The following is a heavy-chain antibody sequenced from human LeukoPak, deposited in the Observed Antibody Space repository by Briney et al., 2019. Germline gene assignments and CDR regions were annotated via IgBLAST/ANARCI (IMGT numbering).Heavy chain of an antibody. CDR2: ISSSSSYI. CDR3: ARDKVLAFDI. V-gene: IGHV3-21*01. CDR1: GFTFSSYS. Sequence: GGSLRLSCAASGFTFSSYSMNSVCQAPGKGLEWVSSISSSSSYIYYADSVKGRFTSSRDNAKNSLYLQMNSLRAENTAVYYCARDKVLAFDIWGQGTMVTVSS. J-gene: IGHJ3*02. D-gene: IGHD4/OR15-4a*01.